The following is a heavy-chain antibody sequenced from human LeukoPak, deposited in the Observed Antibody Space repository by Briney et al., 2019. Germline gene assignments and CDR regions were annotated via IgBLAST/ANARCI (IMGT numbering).Heavy chain of an antibody. CDR2: ISSSSSYI. CDR3: ARGSIAAAGADY. D-gene: IGHD6-13*01. J-gene: IGHJ4*02. CDR1: GFTVSSNY. V-gene: IGHV3-21*01. Sequence: PGGSLRLSCAASGFTVSSNYMSWVRQAPGKGLEWVSSISSSSSYIYYADSVKGRFTISRDNAKNSLYLQMNSLRAEDTAVYYCARGSIAAAGADYWGQGTLVTVSS.